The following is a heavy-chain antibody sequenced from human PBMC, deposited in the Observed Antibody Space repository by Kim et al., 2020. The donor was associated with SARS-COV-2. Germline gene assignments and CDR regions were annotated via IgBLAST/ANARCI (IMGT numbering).Heavy chain of an antibody. Sequence: YAQKLQGRVTMTTDTSTSTAYMELRSLRSDDTTVYYCARPGGGSYYDLDYWGQGTLVTVSS. CDR3: ARPGGGSYYDLDY. V-gene: IGHV1-18*01. J-gene: IGHJ4*02. D-gene: IGHD1-26*01.